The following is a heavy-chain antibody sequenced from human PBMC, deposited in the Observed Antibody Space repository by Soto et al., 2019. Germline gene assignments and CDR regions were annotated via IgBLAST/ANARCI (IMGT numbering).Heavy chain of an antibody. V-gene: IGHV3-15*01. Sequence: GGSLRLSCEASGFTFSNAWMNWVRQGPGKGLEWLGRIKSKVDGGTADYGAATKGRLSISRDDLKNMLYLQMNSLKPDDTAVYYCTTLSYLYYDGMDVWGQGTTVTVSS. CDR1: GFTFSNAW. J-gene: IGHJ6*02. CDR2: IKSKVDGGTA. CDR3: TTLSYLYYDGMDV. D-gene: IGHD2-2*01.